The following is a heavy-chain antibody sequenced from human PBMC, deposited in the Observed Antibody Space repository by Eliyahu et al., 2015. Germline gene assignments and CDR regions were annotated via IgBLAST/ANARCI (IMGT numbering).Heavy chain of an antibody. CDR2: IKEDGSEI. CDR3: ARSGYDPFDY. J-gene: IGHJ4*02. V-gene: IGHV3-7*01. Sequence: EVQLVESGGGLVQPGGSLRLXXXASGFTFRSYWXRWVRQAPGKGLEWVANIKEDGSEIHYVDSVKGRFTISRDNAKNSLYLHVSSLRAEDTAVYYCARSGYDPFDYWGQGTLVTVSS. CDR1: GFTFRSYW. D-gene: IGHD5-12*01.